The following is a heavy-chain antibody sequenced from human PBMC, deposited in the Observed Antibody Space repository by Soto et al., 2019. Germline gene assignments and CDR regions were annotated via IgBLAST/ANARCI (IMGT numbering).Heavy chain of an antibody. D-gene: IGHD5-18*01. CDR3: VKILQYSYGLPH. CDR1: GGSFSGYY. Sequence: NPSETLSLTCAVYGGSFSGYYWTWIRQPPGTGLEWIGEINHSGSTNYNPSLKSRVTISVDTSKNTPYLQMSSLRAEDTAVYYCVKILQYSYGLPHWGQGTLVTVSS. J-gene: IGHJ4*02. CDR2: INHSGST. V-gene: IGHV4-34*01.